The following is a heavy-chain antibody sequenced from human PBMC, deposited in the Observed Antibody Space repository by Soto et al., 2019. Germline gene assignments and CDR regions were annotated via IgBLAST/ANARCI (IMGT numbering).Heavy chain of an antibody. D-gene: IGHD3-22*01. J-gene: IGHJ4*02. CDR1: GGSVSSGYHY. V-gene: IGHV4-30-4*01. CDR3: ATESSGSSPLHFDF. CDR2: VYYSGST. Sequence: QVLLEESGPGLVKPSQTLSLTCTVSGGSVSSGYHYWSWIRQPPGKGLERIGYVYYSGSTYYNPSLGSRVTISIDTSKNQFSLKLNPVTASDAAVYFCATESSGSSPLHFDFWGQGALVSVSS.